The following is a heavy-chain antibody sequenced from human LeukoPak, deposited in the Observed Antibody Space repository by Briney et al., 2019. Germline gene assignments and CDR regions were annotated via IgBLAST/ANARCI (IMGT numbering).Heavy chain of an antibody. CDR1: GFTFSNYA. CDR3: AKDGITARPGGYYFGD. Sequence: TGGSLRFSCAASGFTFSNYAMHWVRQAPGKGLEWVAVIYYGGSITFYADSVKGRFTISRDNSRSTLYLQMNSLRPEDTAVYYCAKDGITARPGGYYFGDWGQGTLVTVSS. V-gene: IGHV3-30*18. J-gene: IGHJ4*02. D-gene: IGHD6-6*01. CDR2: IYYGGSIT.